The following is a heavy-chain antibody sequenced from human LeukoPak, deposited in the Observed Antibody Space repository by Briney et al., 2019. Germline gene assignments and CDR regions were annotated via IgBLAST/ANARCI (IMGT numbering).Heavy chain of an antibody. Sequence: GGSLRLSCAASGFTVSSDYMRWVRQAPGKGLEWVSVIYSGDTTYYADSVKGRFTISRDNSKNTLFLQMNSLRAEDTAVYYCARSVAKVGHYYYYGMDVWGQGTTVTVSS. D-gene: IGHD5/OR15-5a*01. V-gene: IGHV3-53*01. CDR2: IYSGDTT. CDR3: ARSVAKVGHYYYYGMDV. CDR1: GFTVSSDY. J-gene: IGHJ6*02.